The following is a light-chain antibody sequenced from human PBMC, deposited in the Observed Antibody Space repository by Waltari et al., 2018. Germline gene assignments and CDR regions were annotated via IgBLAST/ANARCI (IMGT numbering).Light chain of an antibody. CDR2: GAS. V-gene: IGKV3-20*01. CDR1: QSVRGT. Sequence: EIVLTQSPGTLSLSPGETATLSCRASQSVRGTLAWYQQKPGQAPRLLIYGASSRATGIPDMFSGSGSGTYFSLTISRLEPEDFAVYYCQHYVRLPVTFGQGTRVEIK. J-gene: IGKJ1*01. CDR3: QHYVRLPVT.